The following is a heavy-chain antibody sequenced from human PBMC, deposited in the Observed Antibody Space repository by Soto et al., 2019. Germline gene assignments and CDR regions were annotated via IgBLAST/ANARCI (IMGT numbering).Heavy chain of an antibody. D-gene: IGHD2-2*01. J-gene: IGHJ3*02. V-gene: IGHV4-59*01. CDR2: IYYSGST. CDR3: ARVFRRAMHASDI. Sequence: SETLSLTCTVSGGSISSYYWSWIRQPPGKGLEWIGYIYYSGSTNYNPSLKSRVTISVDTSKNQFSLKLSSVTAADTAVYYCARVFRRAMHASDIWGQGTMVTVSS. CDR1: GGSISSYY.